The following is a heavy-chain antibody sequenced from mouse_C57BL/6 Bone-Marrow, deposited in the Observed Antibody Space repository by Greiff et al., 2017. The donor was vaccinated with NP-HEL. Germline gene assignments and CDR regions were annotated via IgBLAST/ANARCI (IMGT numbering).Heavy chain of an antibody. J-gene: IGHJ3*01. CDR3: VRDSNWAWFAY. CDR2: IRSKSSNYAT. V-gene: IGHV10-3*01. CDR1: GFTFNTYA. Sequence: EVQLVESGGGLVQPKGSLKLSCAASGFTFNTYAMHWVRQAPGKGLEWVARIRSKSSNYATYYAVSVKDRFTISRDDSQSMLYMQMNNLKTEDTAVYYCVRDSNWAWFAYWGQGTLVTVSA. D-gene: IGHD4-1*01.